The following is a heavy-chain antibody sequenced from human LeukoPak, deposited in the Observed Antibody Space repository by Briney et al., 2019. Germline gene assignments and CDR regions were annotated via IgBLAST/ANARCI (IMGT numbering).Heavy chain of an antibody. V-gene: IGHV1-2*02. CDR1: GYTFTGYY. CDR3: ARDGGRRGIVESFIDY. Sequence: EASVTVSCKASGYTFTGYYMHWVRQALGQGLEWMGWINPNSGGTNYAQKFQGRVTITRDTSISTAYMELNRLSSDDTGVDYGARDGGRRGIVESFIDYWGQGTLVTVSS. J-gene: IGHJ4*02. CDR2: INPNSGGT. D-gene: IGHD1-26*01.